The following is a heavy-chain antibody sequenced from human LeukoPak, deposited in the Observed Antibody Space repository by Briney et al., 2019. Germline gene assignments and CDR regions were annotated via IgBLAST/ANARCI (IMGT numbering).Heavy chain of an antibody. Sequence: ASVKVSCKASGYTFTNYDINWVRQATGQGLEWMGWMNPNSGNTGYAQKFQGRVTMTRNTSISTAYMELSSLRSEDTAVYYCARDPYSAGFPVGFWFDPWGQGTLVTVSS. J-gene: IGHJ5*02. D-gene: IGHD6-19*01. V-gene: IGHV1-8*01. CDR3: ARDPYSAGFPVGFWFDP. CDR2: MNPNSGNT. CDR1: GYTFTNYD.